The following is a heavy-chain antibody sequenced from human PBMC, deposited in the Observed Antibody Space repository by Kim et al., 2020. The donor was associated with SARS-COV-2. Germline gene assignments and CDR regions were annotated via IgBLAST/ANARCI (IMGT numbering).Heavy chain of an antibody. CDR1: GFTFSSYA. J-gene: IGHJ4*02. V-gene: IGHV3-23*01. CDR2: ISGSGGST. D-gene: IGHD6-13*01. Sequence: GGSLRLSCAASGFTFSSYAMSWVRQAPGKGLEWVSAISGSGGSTYYADSVKGRFTISRDNSKNTLYLQMNSLRAEDTAVYYCASRYSSSWTREIFDYWGQGTLVTVSS. CDR3: ASRYSSSWTREIFDY.